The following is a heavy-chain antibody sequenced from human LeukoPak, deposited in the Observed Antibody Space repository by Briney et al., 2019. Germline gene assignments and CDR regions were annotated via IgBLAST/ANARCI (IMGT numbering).Heavy chain of an antibody. CDR2: ISGSGGST. D-gene: IGHD4-17*01. J-gene: IGHJ4*02. CDR3: AKSLTGDPTSANFDY. CDR1: GFTFSSYA. V-gene: IGHV3-23*01. Sequence: GGSLRLSCAASGFTFSSYAMSWVRQAPGKGLEWVSAISGSGGSTYYADSVKGRFTISRDNSKNTLYLQMNSLRAEDTAVYYCAKSLTGDPTSANFDYWGQGTLVTVSS.